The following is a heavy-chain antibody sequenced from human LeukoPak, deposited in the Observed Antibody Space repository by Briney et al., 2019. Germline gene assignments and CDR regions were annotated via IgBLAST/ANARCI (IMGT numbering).Heavy chain of an antibody. Sequence: GGSLRLSCAASGFTFSSYAMTWVRQPPGKGLQWVSTVTGSGGGTYYADSVKGRFTISRDDSKNTLYLQMNSLRAEDTAVYYCAASPESIAVAGWGQGTLVTVSS. J-gene: IGHJ4*02. CDR3: AASPESIAVAG. D-gene: IGHD6-19*01. CDR2: VTGSGGGT. V-gene: IGHV3-23*01. CDR1: GFTFSSYA.